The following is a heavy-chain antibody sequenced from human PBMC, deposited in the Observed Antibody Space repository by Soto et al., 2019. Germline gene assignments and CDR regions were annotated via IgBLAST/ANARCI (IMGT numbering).Heavy chain of an antibody. D-gene: IGHD4-4*01. V-gene: IGHV4-61*08. CDR3: ARVGSKSFYYATDV. J-gene: IGHJ6*02. CDR1: GGSISSGGYS. CDR2: ICTGGTT. Sequence: SETLSLTCAVSGGSISSGGYSWSWIRQPPGKGLEWIGYICTGGTTKYNPSLKSRVTMSVDTSKTQFSLKLTSVTAADTAVYYCARVGSKSFYYATDVWGQGTTVTVSS.